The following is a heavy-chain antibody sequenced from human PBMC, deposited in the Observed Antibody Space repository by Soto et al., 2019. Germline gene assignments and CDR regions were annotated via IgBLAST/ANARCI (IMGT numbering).Heavy chain of an antibody. V-gene: IGHV1-8*01. Sequence: GASVKVSCKASGYTFPSYDIHWVRQATGQGLEWMGWMNPNSGNTGYAQRFQGRVTMTRNTSISTAYMELSSLRSEDTAVYYCARVPAASYYYYYTDVWGKGTTVTVSS. CDR2: MNPNSGNT. J-gene: IGHJ6*03. CDR1: GYTFPSYD. CDR3: ARVPAASYYYYYTDV. D-gene: IGHD2-2*01.